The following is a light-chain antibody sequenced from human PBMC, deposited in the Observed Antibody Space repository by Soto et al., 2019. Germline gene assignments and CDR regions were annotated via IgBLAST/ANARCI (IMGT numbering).Light chain of an antibody. CDR3: LQRSSWPLT. CDR2: DAA. Sequence: EVVLTQSPATLSLSPGERATLSCRASQSVRSYLAWYQQKPGQAPRVVIYDAANRAPGIPARFSGSGSGTDFTLTISSLEPEDFAVYYCLQRSSWPLTFGQGTKLEIK. J-gene: IGKJ2*01. V-gene: IGKV3-11*01. CDR1: QSVRSY.